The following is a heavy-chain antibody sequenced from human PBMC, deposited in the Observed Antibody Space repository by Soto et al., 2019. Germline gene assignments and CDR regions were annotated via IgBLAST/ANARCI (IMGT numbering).Heavy chain of an antibody. CDR1: GGSFSGYY. D-gene: IGHD3-10*01. CDR3: ARSLKPDHFYYYCAGYSRSFDY. V-gene: IGHV4-34*01. CDR2: INHSGST. J-gene: IGHJ4*02. Sequence: QVQLQQWGAGLLKPSETLSLTCAVYGGSFSGYYWSWIRQPPGKGLEWIGEINHSGSTNYNPSLKSRVAISVDTSKNQFSLQLSSVTAADTAVYYCARSLKPDHFYYYCAGYSRSFDYWGQGTLVTVSS.